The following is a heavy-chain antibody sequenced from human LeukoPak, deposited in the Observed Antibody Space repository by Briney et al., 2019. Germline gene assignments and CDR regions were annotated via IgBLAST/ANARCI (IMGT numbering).Heavy chain of an antibody. Sequence: GGSLRLSCAASGFTFSNYDMHRVRQATGKGLEWVSGIGTAGDTYYPGSVKGRFTISREKAKNSLYLEMNSLRAGDTAVYYCARGGRSGSYGTFDYWGQGALVTVSS. CDR3: ARGGRSGSYGTFDY. CDR2: IGTAGDT. CDR1: GFTFSNYD. V-gene: IGHV3-13*01. J-gene: IGHJ4*02. D-gene: IGHD1-26*01.